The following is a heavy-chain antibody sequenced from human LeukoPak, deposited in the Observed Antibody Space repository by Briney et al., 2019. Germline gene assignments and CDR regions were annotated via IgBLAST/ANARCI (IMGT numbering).Heavy chain of an antibody. D-gene: IGHD3-22*01. CDR3: ARDFASSIYGSSGPHDY. V-gene: IGHV1-69*06. J-gene: IGHJ4*02. CDR1: VAIFNSYA. CDR2: IIPLFDTA. Sequence: SVKVSCKASVAIFNSYAISWVRQAPGQGLEWMGRIIPLFDTANYAQKFQGRVTITADKSTTTAYMELSSLRSEDTAVYYCARDFASSIYGSSGPHDYWGQGTLVTVSS.